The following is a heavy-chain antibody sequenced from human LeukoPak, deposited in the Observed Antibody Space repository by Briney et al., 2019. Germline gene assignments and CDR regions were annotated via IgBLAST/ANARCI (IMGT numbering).Heavy chain of an antibody. CDR1: GFTFGSYG. Sequence: GRSLRLSCAASGFTFGSYGMHWVRQAPGKGLEWVAVISYDGSNKYYADSVKGRFTISRDNSKNTLYLQMNSLRAEDTAVYYCAKGQQWLARAAYFDYWGQGTLVTVSS. V-gene: IGHV3-30*18. J-gene: IGHJ4*02. D-gene: IGHD6-19*01. CDR3: AKGQQWLARAAYFDY. CDR2: ISYDGSNK.